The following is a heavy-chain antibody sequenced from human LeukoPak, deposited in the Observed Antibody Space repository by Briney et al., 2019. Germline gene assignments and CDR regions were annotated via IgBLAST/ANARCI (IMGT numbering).Heavy chain of an antibody. Sequence: GGSLRLSCAVSGFTFSSYSMNWVRQAPGKGLEWVSSISSSSSYIYYADSVKGRFTISRDNAKNSLYLQMNSLRAEDTAVYYCARDLTYYDFWSGTESGYFDYWGQGTLVTVSS. CDR2: ISSSSSYI. V-gene: IGHV3-21*01. D-gene: IGHD3-3*01. J-gene: IGHJ4*02. CDR1: GFTFSSYS. CDR3: ARDLTYYDFWSGTESGYFDY.